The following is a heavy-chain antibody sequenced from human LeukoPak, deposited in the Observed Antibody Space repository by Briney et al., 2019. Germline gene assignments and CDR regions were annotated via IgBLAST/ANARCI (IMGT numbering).Heavy chain of an antibody. CDR3: ARGSGSLYYYYYMDV. Sequence: GGSLRLSCAASGFTFDDYGMSWVRQAPGKGLEWVSGINWNGGSTGYADSVKGRFTISRDNAKNSLYPQMNSLRAEDTALYYCARGSGSLYYYYYMDVWGKGTTVTVSS. CDR1: GFTFDDYG. D-gene: IGHD1-26*01. CDR2: INWNGGST. J-gene: IGHJ6*03. V-gene: IGHV3-20*04.